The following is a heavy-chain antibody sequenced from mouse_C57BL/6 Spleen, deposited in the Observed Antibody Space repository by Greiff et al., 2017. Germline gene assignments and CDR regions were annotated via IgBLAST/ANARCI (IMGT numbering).Heavy chain of an antibody. CDR1: GYTFTDYY. V-gene: IGHV1-75*01. D-gene: IGHD1-1*01. CDR3: ARSQRLYYYGSGVDY. J-gene: IGHJ2*01. CDR2: FFPGSGST. Sequence: QVQLKQSGPELVKPGASVKISCKASGYTFTDYYINWVKQRPGQGLEWIGWFFPGSGSTYYNEKFKGKATLTVDKSSSTAYMVLSSLTSEDSAVFVCARSQRLYYYGSGVDYWGQGTTLTVSS.